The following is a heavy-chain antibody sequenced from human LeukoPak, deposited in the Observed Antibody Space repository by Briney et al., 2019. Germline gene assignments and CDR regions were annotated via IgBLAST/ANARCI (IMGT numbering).Heavy chain of an antibody. CDR2: ISGSGGST. CDR3: AKKYSTGLDP. D-gene: IGHD1-26*01. CDR1: GFTFRSYG. V-gene: IGHV3-23*01. J-gene: IGHJ5*02. Sequence: GGSLRLSCAASGFTFRSYGMSWVRQAPGKGLEWVSAISGSGGSTYYADSVKGRFTISRDNSKNTVYMEMNSLRAEDTAVYYCAKKYSTGLDPWGQGTLVTVSS.